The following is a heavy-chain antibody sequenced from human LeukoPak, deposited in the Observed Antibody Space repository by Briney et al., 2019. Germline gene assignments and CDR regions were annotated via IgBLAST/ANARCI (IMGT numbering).Heavy chain of an antibody. D-gene: IGHD6-19*01. CDR2: IYYSGST. CDR1: GGSISNFY. Sequence: PSETLSLTCTVSGGSISNFYWGWIRQPPGKGLEWIGSIYYSGSTYYNPSLKSRVTISVDTSKNQFSLKLSSVTAADTAVFYCATQLAVAGIGWFDPWGQGTLVTVSS. CDR3: ATQLAVAGIGWFDP. J-gene: IGHJ5*02. V-gene: IGHV4-39*01.